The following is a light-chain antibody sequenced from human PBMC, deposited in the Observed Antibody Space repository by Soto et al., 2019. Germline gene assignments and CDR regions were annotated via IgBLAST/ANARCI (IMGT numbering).Light chain of an antibody. V-gene: IGLV2-14*01. CDR2: EVE. CDR3: SSYTSTDTLVV. CDR1: SSDIGDYNY. J-gene: IGLJ2*01. Sequence: QSALTQPASVSASRGHSITISCTGTSSDIGDYNYVSWYQQHPGEAPKLIIYEVENRPSGISDRFSGSKSGNTASLTISGLQTEDEADYFCSSYTSTDTLVVFGGGTKLTVL.